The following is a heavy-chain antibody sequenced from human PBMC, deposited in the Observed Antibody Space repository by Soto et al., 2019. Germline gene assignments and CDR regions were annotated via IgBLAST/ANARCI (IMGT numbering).Heavy chain of an antibody. CDR3: ARVWVGAFDI. CDR2: IYYSGST. D-gene: IGHD1-26*01. J-gene: IGHJ3*02. CDR1: GGSISSYY. V-gene: IGHV4-59*01. Sequence: QVQLQESGPGLVKPSETLSLTCTVSGGSISSYYWSWIRQPPGKGLEWIGYIYYSGSTNYNPSLKRRVTISGETSKHQFSLTLSSVTAADTAASYCARVWVGAFDIWGQGTMVTVSS.